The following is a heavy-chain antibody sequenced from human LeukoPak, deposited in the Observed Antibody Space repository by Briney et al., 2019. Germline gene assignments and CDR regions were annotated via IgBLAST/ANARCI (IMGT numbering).Heavy chain of an antibody. J-gene: IGHJ4*02. V-gene: IGHV3-23*01. CDR2: ISGSGGST. CDR3: AKDRSCTNDICHGDFDY. CDR1: GFTFSSYA. D-gene: IGHD2-8*01. Sequence: GGSLRLSCAASGFTFSSYAVSWVRQAPGKGLEWVSSISGSGGSTYSADSVKGRFTISRDSSKNTLYLQMNSLRAEDTALYYCAKDRSCTNDICHGDFDYWGQGTLVTVSS.